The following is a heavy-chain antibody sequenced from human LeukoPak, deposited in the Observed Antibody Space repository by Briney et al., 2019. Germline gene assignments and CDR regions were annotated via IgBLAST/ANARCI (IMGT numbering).Heavy chain of an antibody. V-gene: IGHV4-39*01. Sequence: PSETLSLTCTVSGGSISTSGYYWGWIRQPPGKGLEWIGSISYSGTTSYNPSLKSRVTISADTSKNQFFLKLSSVTAADTAMYYCARRVIAATLDYWGRGTLVTVSA. CDR1: GGSISTSGYY. J-gene: IGHJ4*02. D-gene: IGHD2/OR15-2a*01. CDR2: ISYSGTT. CDR3: ARRVIAATLDY.